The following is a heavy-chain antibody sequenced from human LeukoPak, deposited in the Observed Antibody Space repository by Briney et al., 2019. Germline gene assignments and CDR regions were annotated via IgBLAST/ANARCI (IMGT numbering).Heavy chain of an antibody. CDR3: ARGGLAYCGGDCIGL. D-gene: IGHD2-21*02. V-gene: IGHV4-30-2*01. CDR2: IYHSGST. CDR1: GGSISSGGYS. Sequence: SETLSLTCAVSGGSISSGGYSWSWIRQPPGKGLEWIGYIYHSGSTYYNPSLKSRVTISVDRSKNQFSLKLSSVTAADTAVYYCARGGLAYCGGDCIGLWGQGTLVTVSS. J-gene: IGHJ4*02.